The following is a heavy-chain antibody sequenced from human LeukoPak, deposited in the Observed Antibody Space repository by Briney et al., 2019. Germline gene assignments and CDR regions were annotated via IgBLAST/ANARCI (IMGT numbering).Heavy chain of an antibody. Sequence: PSETLSLTCTVSGGSISSYYWSWIRQPPGKGLEWIGYIYYSGSTNYNPSLKSRVTISVDTSKNQFSLELSSVTAADTAVYYCARVGPQYCGGDCYSSYYYYYMDVWGKGTTVTVSS. D-gene: IGHD2-21*01. J-gene: IGHJ6*03. CDR3: ARVGPQYCGGDCYSSYYYYYMDV. CDR2: IYYSGST. V-gene: IGHV4-59*01. CDR1: GGSISSYY.